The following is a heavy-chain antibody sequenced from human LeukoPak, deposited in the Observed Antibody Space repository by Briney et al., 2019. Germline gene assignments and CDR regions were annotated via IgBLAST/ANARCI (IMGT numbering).Heavy chain of an antibody. Sequence: SVKVSCKASGGTFSSYAISWVRQAPGQGLEWMGRIIPILGIANYAQKFQGRVTITADKSTSTAYMELSSLRSEDTAVYYCARVPRGGSSWGYYYYYGMDVWGQGTTVTVSS. CDR3: ARVPRGGSSWGYYYYYGMDV. V-gene: IGHV1-69*04. J-gene: IGHJ6*02. CDR1: GGTFSSYA. CDR2: IIPILGIA. D-gene: IGHD6-13*01.